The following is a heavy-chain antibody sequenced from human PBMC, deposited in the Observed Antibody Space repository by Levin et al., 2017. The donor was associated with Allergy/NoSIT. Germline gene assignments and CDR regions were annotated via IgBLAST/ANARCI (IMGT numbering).Heavy chain of an antibody. V-gene: IGHV1-18*01. CDR2: ISVHNGDT. J-gene: IGHJ5*02. CDR1: GYTFTDYG. D-gene: IGHD3-10*01. Sequence: ASVKVSCKTSGYTFTDYGISWVRQAPGQGLEGMGWISVHNGDTKYAQRFQGRVTMTTDTSTSTAYMDVRSLRSDDTAVYYCARDLFYYGGGSYLRVDPWGQGTLVTVSS. CDR3: ARDLFYYGGGSYLRVDP.